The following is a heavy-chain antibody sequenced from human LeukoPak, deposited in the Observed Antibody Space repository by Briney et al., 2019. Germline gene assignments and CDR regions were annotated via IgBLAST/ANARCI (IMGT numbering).Heavy chain of an antibody. D-gene: IGHD4/OR15-4a*01. CDR3: TRDDPYGASEY. J-gene: IGHJ4*02. CDR1: GFNFRSYG. CDR2: SGGHTGGGT. Sequence: GGSLRLSCAGAGFNFRSYGLSWVRQAPGKGLEWVANSGGHTGGGTNYESSVRGRFTLSRDNSKKTVYLQMNSLTAEDTAIYYCTRDDPYGASEYWGQGTLVTVSS. V-gene: IGHV3-23*01.